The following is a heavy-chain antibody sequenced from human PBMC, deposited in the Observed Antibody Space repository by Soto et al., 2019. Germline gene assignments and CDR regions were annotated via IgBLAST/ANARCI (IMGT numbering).Heavy chain of an antibody. D-gene: IGHD3-10*01. J-gene: IGHJ5*02. Sequence: SETLSLTCTVSGGSISSSSYCWGWIRQPPGKGLEWIGRINHSGSTYYNPSLKSRVTISVDTSKNQFSLKLSSVTAADTAVYYCARGNPVLLWFGELYPDEGRWFDPWGQGTLVTVSS. CDR3: ARGNPVLLWFGELYPDEGRWFDP. CDR1: GGSISSSSYC. V-gene: IGHV4-39*07. CDR2: INHSGST.